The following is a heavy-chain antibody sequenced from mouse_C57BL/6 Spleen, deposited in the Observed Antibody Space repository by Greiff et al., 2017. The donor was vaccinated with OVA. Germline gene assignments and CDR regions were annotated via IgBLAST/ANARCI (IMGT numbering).Heavy chain of an antibody. D-gene: IGHD1-1*01. CDR3: ARSGKSWIDDFAY. CDR1: GYSFTDYN. CDR2: INPNYGTT. V-gene: IGHV1-39*01. J-gene: IGHJ2*01. Sequence: VQLKESGPELVKPGASVKISCKASGYSFTDYNMNWVKQSNGKSLEWIGVINPNYGTTSYNQKFKGKATLTVDQSSSTAYMQLNSLTSEDSAVYSCARSGKSWIDDFAYWGQGTTLTVSA.